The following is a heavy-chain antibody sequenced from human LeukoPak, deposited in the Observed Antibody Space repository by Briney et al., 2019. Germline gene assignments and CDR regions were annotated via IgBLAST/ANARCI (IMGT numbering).Heavy chain of an antibody. CDR1: GYTFTGYY. CDR3: ARAPYSYDPYDY. CDR2: INPNTGGA. Sequence: ASVKVSCKASGYTFTGYYMHWVRQAPGQGLEWLGWINPNTGGASYAQKFQGRVTMTRDTTIDTVYMELNSLKSDDTAVYYCARAPYSYDPYDYWGQGNLITVSS. J-gene: IGHJ4*02. V-gene: IGHV1-2*02. D-gene: IGHD3-3*01.